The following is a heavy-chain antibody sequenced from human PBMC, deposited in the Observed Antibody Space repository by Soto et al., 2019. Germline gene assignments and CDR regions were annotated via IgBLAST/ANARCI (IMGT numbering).Heavy chain of an antibody. V-gene: IGHV1-69*01. J-gene: IGHJ4*02. D-gene: IGHD3-22*01. CDR1: GGTFSNYA. Sequence: QVQLVQSGAEVKKPGSSVKVSCKASGGTFSNYAISWVRQAPGEGLEWMGGIIPIFGTANYAQKFQGRVTITADESTSTAYMELSSLRSEDTAVYYCARSQLMDSRGYYYVDYWGQGTLVTVSS. CDR3: ARSQLMDSRGYYYVDY. CDR2: IIPIFGTA.